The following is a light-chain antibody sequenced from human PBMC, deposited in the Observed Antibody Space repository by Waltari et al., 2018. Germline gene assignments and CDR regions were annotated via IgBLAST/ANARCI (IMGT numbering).Light chain of an antibody. CDR2: GVS. CDR3: KSYTNSNTYV. Sequence: QSALTQPASVSGSPGQSLTISCAGPSSDVGAYNFVSWYQQHTGKAPKVMIYGVSNRPSGVSNRFSGSKSGNTASLTISGLQAEDEADYYCKSYTNSNTYVFGTGTKVTVL. V-gene: IGLV2-14*03. J-gene: IGLJ1*01. CDR1: SSDVGAYNF.